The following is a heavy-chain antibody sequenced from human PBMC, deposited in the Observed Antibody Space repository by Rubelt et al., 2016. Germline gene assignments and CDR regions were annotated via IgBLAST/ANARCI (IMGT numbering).Heavy chain of an antibody. J-gene: IGHJ4*02. CDR3: TRLGGLSGSYTDF. V-gene: IGHV4-38-2*02. CDR2: IYHTGTT. CDR1: GYSISSGYY. Sequence: QVQLQESGPRLVQPSETLSLTCTVSGYSISSGYYWGWIRQPPGKGLEWIGSIYHTGTTYYNPSLKSRITISVDTSKNQFSLSVNSVTAADTAVYYCTRLGGLSGSYTDFWGQGTLVTVSS. D-gene: IGHD1-26*01.